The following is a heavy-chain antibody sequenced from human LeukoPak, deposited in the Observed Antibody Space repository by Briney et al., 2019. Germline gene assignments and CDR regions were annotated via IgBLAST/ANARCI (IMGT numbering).Heavy chain of an antibody. CDR3: AVDIVVVPAAISLFGY. Sequence: ASVKVSCKASGYTFTSYDINWVRRATGQGLEWMGWMNPNSGNTGYAQKFQGRVTMTRNTSISTAYMELSSLRSEDTAVYYCAVDIVVVPAAISLFGYWGQGTLVTVSS. J-gene: IGHJ4*02. CDR2: MNPNSGNT. D-gene: IGHD2-2*01. V-gene: IGHV1-8*01. CDR1: GYTFTSYD.